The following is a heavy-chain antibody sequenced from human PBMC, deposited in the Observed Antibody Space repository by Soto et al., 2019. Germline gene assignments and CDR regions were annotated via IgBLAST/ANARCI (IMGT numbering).Heavy chain of an antibody. CDR1: GFTFSSYA. J-gene: IGHJ4*02. CDR2: ISYDGSNK. CDR3: ARGSRQQLVRGFDY. Sequence: PGGSLRLSCAASGFTFSSYAMHWVRQAPGKGLEWVAVISYDGSNKYYADSVKGRSTISRDNSKNTLYLQMNSLRAEDTAVYYCARGSRQQLVRGFDYWGQGTLVTVSS. V-gene: IGHV3-30-3*01. D-gene: IGHD6-13*01.